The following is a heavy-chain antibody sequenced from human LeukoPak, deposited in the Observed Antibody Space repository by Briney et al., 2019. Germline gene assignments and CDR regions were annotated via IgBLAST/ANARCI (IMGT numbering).Heavy chain of an antibody. J-gene: IGHJ6*03. CDR3: AREPPGYYYYMDV. CDR1: GYSISSGYY. Sequence: SETLSLTCTVSGYSISSGYYWGWIRQPAGKGLEWIGRIYTSGSTNYNPSLKSRVTMSVDTSKNQFSLKLSSVTAADTAVYYCAREPPGYYYYMDVWGKGTTVTISS. CDR2: IYTSGST. V-gene: IGHV4-4*07.